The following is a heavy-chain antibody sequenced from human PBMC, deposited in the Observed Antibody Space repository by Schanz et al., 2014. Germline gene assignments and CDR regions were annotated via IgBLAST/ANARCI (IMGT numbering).Heavy chain of an antibody. Sequence: QVQLVQSEAAVKKPGASVKVSCKASGYFFSSYGISWVRQAPGQGLEWMGWISPNSGDTHSAQKFQGRVTMTWDRSISTANMELSRLRSDDTATYFCARARYTGYDCSGYWGQGTLLIVSS. V-gene: IGHV1-2*02. D-gene: IGHD5-12*01. J-gene: IGHJ4*02. CDR2: ISPNSGDT. CDR1: GYFFSSYG. CDR3: ARARYTGYDCSGY.